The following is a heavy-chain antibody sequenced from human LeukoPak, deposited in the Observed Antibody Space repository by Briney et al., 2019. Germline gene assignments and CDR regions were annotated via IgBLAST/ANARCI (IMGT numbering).Heavy chain of an antibody. CDR3: ARGPLRFPGSFDP. D-gene: IGHD3-3*01. V-gene: IGHV3-48*01. CDR1: GFTFSSYS. J-gene: IGHJ5*02. CDR2: ISSSSSTI. Sequence: GGSLRLSCAASGFTFSSYSMNWVRQAPGKGLEWVSYISSSSSTIYYADSVKGRFTISRDNAKNSLYLQMNSLRAEDTAVYYCARGPLRFPGSFDPWGQGTLVTVSS.